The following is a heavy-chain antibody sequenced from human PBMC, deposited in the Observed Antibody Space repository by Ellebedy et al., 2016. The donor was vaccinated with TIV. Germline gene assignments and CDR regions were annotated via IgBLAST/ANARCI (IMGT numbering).Heavy chain of an antibody. CDR2: INPLGSQK. V-gene: IGHV3-7*01. CDR1: GPIFSHNW. CDR3: AAEAWWRLDS. J-gene: IGHJ4*02. D-gene: IGHD2-15*01. Sequence: GESLKISCVDSGPIFSHNWMSWVRQALGKGLEWVAKINPLGSQKSYVDSVKGRFTISRDNAENSLFLEMNSLRVEDTAVYYCAAEAWWRLDSWGQGTLVTVSS.